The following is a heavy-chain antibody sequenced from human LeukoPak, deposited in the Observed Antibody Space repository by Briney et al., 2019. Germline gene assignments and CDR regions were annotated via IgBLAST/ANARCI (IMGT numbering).Heavy chain of an antibody. Sequence: PGGSLRLSCAASGFTFSSYAMSWVRQAPGKGLEWVSAISGSGGSTYYADSVKGRFTISRDNSKNTLYLQMNSLRAEDTAVYYCAKDPLWFGELLGGPVPPPYFDYWGQGTLVTVSS. CDR1: GFTFSSYA. CDR3: AKDPLWFGELLGGPVPPPYFDY. J-gene: IGHJ4*02. D-gene: IGHD3-10*01. CDR2: ISGSGGST. V-gene: IGHV3-23*01.